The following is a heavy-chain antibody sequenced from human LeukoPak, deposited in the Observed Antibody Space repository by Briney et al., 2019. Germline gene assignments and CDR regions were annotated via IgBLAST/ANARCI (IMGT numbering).Heavy chain of an antibody. Sequence: SETLSLTCTVSGGSITNPTYHWGWVRQPPGKGLEWIGGIYYNGNSYYNLDLKSRLTLSIDTSNNQFSLKLESVTAADTAVYYCTSEYSSSPAYWGQGTLVTVSS. CDR1: GGSITNPTYH. CDR2: IYYNGNS. D-gene: IGHD6-6*01. J-gene: IGHJ4*02. V-gene: IGHV4-39*02. CDR3: TSEYSSSPAY.